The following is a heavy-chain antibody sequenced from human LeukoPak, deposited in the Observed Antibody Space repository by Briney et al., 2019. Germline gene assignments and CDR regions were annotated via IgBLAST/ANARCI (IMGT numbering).Heavy chain of an antibody. CDR3: ARVGDGLNDAFDI. CDR1: GYTFTGYY. Sequence: SVKVSCKASGYTFTGYYMNWVRQAPGQGLEWMGRINPNSGGTNYAQKFQGRVTMTRDTSISTAYMELSRLRSDDTAVYYCARVGDGLNDAFDIWGQGTMVTVSS. CDR2: INPNSGGT. D-gene: IGHD5-24*01. V-gene: IGHV1-2*06. J-gene: IGHJ3*02.